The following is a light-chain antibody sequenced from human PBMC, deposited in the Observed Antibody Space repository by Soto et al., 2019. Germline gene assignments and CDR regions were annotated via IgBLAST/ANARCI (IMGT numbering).Light chain of an antibody. Sequence: EIVLTQSPGTLSLSPGERATLSCRASQSVSSSYLAWYQQKPGQAPRLLIFGASSRATSIPDRFSGSGSGTDFTLTISRLEPEDFAVYYCQHYGSSPLFTFGPGTKVDIK. CDR1: QSVSSSY. CDR2: GAS. CDR3: QHYGSSPLFT. V-gene: IGKV3-20*01. J-gene: IGKJ3*01.